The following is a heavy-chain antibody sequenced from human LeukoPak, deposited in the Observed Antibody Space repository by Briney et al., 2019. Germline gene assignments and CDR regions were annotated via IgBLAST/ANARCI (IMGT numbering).Heavy chain of an antibody. CDR1: GGTFSSYT. CDR3: ARARGDYDSSGYYYYYYGMDV. CDR2: IIPILGIA. V-gene: IGHV1-69*02. D-gene: IGHD3-22*01. J-gene: IGHJ6*02. Sequence: SVKVSCKASGGTFSSYTISWVRQAPGQGLEWMGRIIPILGIANYAQKFQGRVTITADKSTSTAYMELSSLRSEHTAVYYCARARGDYDSSGYYYYYYGMDVWGQGTTVTVSS.